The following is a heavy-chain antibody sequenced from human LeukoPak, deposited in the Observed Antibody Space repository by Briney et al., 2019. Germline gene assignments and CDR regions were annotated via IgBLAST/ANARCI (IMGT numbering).Heavy chain of an antibody. D-gene: IGHD3-3*01. J-gene: IGHJ4*02. Sequence: PGGSLRLSCAASGFTFSSYAMSWVRQAPGQGLEWVSAISGSGGSTYYADSVKGRFTISGDNSKNTLYLQMNSLRAEDTAVYCCSRLDDFRSGIVSYRGERTLVTVSS. CDR3: SRLDDFRSGIVSY. CDR1: GFTFSSYA. CDR2: ISGSGGST. V-gene: IGHV3-23*01.